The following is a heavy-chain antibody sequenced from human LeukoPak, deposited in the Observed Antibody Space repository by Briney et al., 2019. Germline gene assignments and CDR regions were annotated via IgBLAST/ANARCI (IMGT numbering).Heavy chain of an antibody. D-gene: IGHD3-22*01. V-gene: IGHV3-48*01. CDR2: ISSSSSTI. CDR1: GFIFSQYS. CDR3: ARGAYYYED. J-gene: IGHJ4*02. Sequence: GGSLRLSCAASGFIFSQYSMNWVRQAPGKGLEWVSYISSSSSTIYYADSVKGRFTISRDNAKNSLYLQMNSLRAEDTAVYYCARGAYYYEDWGQGTLVTVSS.